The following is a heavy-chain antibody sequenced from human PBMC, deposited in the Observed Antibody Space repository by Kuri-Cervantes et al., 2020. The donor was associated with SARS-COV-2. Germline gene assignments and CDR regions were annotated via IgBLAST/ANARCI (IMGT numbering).Heavy chain of an antibody. CDR2: ISYDGSNK. D-gene: IGHD3-16*01. J-gene: IGHJ4*02. V-gene: IGHV3-30-3*01. Sequence: GESLKISCAASGFTFSTYAMHWVRQAPGKGLEWVAIISYDGSNKYFADSVKGRFTISRDNSKNTLYQQMNSLRAEDTAVYYCARVGLGGDFDYWGQGTLVTVSS. CDR3: ARVGLGGDFDY. CDR1: GFTFSTYA.